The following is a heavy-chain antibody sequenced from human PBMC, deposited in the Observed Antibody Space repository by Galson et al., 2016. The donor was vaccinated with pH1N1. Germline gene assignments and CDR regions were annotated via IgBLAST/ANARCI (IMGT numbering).Heavy chain of an antibody. CDR1: GFTFTSYA. J-gene: IGHJ4*02. V-gene: IGHV3-30*04. Sequence: SLRLSCAASGFTFTSYAMHWVRQAPGKGLEWVAVILYDGTNEYYADSVKGRFTISRDKTQSTVYLQMNSLRTEDTAFYYCARDSEYSGHEGFHWAQGALVIVSS. CDR3: ARDSEYSGHEGFH. CDR2: ILYDGTNE. D-gene: IGHD5-12*01.